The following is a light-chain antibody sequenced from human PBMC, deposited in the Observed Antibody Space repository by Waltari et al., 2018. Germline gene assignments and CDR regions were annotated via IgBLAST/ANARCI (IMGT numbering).Light chain of an antibody. Sequence: QQKAGQGPVWVITRKTGGPSEIPDLFSCPDSGTTGTLVINGVQAEDEADYYCQSADYTGWHVLFGGGTKLTVL. J-gene: IGLJ2*01. CDR3: QSADYTGWHVL. CDR2: RKT. V-gene: IGLV3-25*03.